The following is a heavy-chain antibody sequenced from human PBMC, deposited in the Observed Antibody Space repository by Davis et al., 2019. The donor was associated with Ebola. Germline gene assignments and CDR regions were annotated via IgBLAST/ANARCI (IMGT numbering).Heavy chain of an antibody. CDR1: GFTFSSYS. CDR3: ARESYYYGSGSSGYYGMDV. D-gene: IGHD3-10*01. CDR2: ICSSSSYI. V-gene: IGHV3-21*01. J-gene: IGHJ6*02. Sequence: GESLKISCAASGFTFSSYSMNWVRQAPGKGLEWVSSICSSSSYIYYADSVKGRFTISRDNAKNSLYLQMNSLRAEDTAVYYCARESYYYGSGSSGYYGMDVWGQGTTVTVSS.